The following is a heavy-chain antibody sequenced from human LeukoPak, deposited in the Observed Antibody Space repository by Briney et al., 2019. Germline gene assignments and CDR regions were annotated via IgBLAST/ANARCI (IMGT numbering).Heavy chain of an antibody. Sequence: ASVNVSCKASGYTFSGYYIHWVRQAPGQGLEWMGWINPNSGDTHYAQKFQGRVTMTRDTSSSTAYMDLNSLISDDTAVYYCARVQYQLLFEGNWFDPWGQGTLVTVSS. CDR1: GYTFSGYY. CDR3: ARVQYQLLFEGNWFDP. CDR2: INPNSGDT. V-gene: IGHV1-2*02. D-gene: IGHD2-2*01. J-gene: IGHJ5*02.